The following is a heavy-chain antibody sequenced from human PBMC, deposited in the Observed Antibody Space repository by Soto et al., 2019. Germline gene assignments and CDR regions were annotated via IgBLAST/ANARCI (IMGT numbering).Heavy chain of an antibody. CDR2: INAGNGNT. D-gene: IGHD3-10*01. CDR1: GYTFTSYA. CDR3: ARGVSVSWFGDFWFDP. Sequence: QVQLVQSGAEVKKPGASVKVSCKASGYTFTSYAMHWVRQAPGQRLEWMGWINAGNGNTKYSQKFQGRVTITRDTSASIAYMELSSLRSEDTAVYYCARGVSVSWFGDFWFDPWGQGTLLTVSS. J-gene: IGHJ5*02. V-gene: IGHV1-3*01.